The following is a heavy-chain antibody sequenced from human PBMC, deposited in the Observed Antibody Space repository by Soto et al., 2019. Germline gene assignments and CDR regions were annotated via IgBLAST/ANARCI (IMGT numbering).Heavy chain of an antibody. D-gene: IGHD6-19*01. CDR3: ARHAGGSSGWFYFDC. Sequence: QVQLQESGPGLVKPSETLSLTCTVSGGSISSDYRRWIRQPPGKGLEWIGYTHYSGSTNYNPSLKSRLTISVDTSKNQFSLRLSSVTAADTAVYYCARHAGGSSGWFYFDCWGQGTLVTVSS. CDR1: GGSISSDY. V-gene: IGHV4-59*08. J-gene: IGHJ4*02. CDR2: THYSGST.